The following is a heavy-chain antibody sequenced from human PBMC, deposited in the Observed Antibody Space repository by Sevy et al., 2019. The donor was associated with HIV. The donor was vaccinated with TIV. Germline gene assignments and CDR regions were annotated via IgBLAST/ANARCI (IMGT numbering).Heavy chain of an antibody. V-gene: IGHV3-11*06. CDR3: XXXXXAHDGFDI. Sequence: GESLKISCAASGFTFSDYHMNWIRQAPGKGLEWVSYISSLSTYTNYADSVRGRFTISRDNAKNSLYLQMNSLKAEDTGVXXXXXXXXAHDGFDIWGQGTMVTVSS. J-gene: IGHJ3*02. CDR2: ISSLSTYT. CDR1: GFTFSDYH.